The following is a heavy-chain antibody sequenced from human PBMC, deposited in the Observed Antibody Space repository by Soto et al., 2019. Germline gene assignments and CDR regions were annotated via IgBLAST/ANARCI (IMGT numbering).Heavy chain of an antibody. CDR3: ARGWGYDSTDYYYAY. V-gene: IGHV1-69*01. J-gene: IGHJ4*02. CDR1: GGSFTRHT. CDR2: IIPIFGTA. Sequence: QVQLVQSGAEVRKPGSSVRVSCKASGGSFTRHTISWVRQAPGQGLEGMGGIIPIFGTANHAQKFQGRVTIIADESTSTVYMELSSLRSDDTAIYYCARGWGYDSTDYYYAYWGQGTLVIVSS. D-gene: IGHD3-22*01.